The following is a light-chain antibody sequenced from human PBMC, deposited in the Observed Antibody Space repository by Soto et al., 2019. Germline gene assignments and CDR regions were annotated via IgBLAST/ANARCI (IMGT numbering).Light chain of an antibody. CDR2: GAS. Sequence: AIQVTQSPSSLSASVGDRVTITCRASQAIGNDLGWYQEKPGKAPKLLIYGASSLQSGVPSRFSGSGSGTDFTLTISSLQPEDFATYYCLKDYTFPGTFGQGTKVEIK. CDR1: QAIGND. V-gene: IGKV1-6*01. J-gene: IGKJ1*01. CDR3: LKDYTFPGT.